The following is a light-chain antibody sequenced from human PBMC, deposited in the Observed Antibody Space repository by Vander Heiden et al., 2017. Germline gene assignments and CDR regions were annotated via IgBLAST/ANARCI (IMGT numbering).Light chain of an antibody. CDR3: QQYDNLPV. Sequence: DIQMTQSPSSLSASVGDRVTITCQASQDISNYLNWYQQKPGKAPKLLIYDASNLETVVPSRFSRSGSGTDFTFTISSLQPEDIATYYCQQYDNLPVFGPGTKVDIK. J-gene: IGKJ3*01. CDR1: QDISNY. V-gene: IGKV1-33*01. CDR2: DAS.